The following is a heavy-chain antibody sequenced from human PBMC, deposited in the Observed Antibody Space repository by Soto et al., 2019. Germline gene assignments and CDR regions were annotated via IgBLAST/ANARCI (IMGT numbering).Heavy chain of an antibody. CDR3: ARAESITIFGVVLAYFDY. V-gene: IGHV4-30-4*01. CDR2: IHNSWST. J-gene: IGHJ4*02. CDR1: GGDITSGDYY. D-gene: IGHD3-3*01. Sequence: QVQLQESGPGLVKPSQTLSLTCSVSGGDITSGDYYWSWIRQPPGKGLEWIGYIHNSWSTYYSPSLKSRVTILVDTSKNEFYLELSSVTAADTAVYYCARAESITIFGVVLAYFDYWGRGTLVTVSS.